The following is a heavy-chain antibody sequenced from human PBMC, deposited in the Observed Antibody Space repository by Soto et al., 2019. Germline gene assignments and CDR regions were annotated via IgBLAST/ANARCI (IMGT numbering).Heavy chain of an antibody. Sequence: GGSLRLSCAASGFTLSSYAMSWVRQAPGKGLEWVSAISGSGGSTYYADSVKGRFTISRDNSKNTLYLQMNSLRAEDTAVYYCAKDLYYYDSSGPFDYWGQGTLVTVSS. D-gene: IGHD3-22*01. J-gene: IGHJ4*02. CDR3: AKDLYYYDSSGPFDY. CDR1: GFTLSSYA. V-gene: IGHV3-23*01. CDR2: ISGSGGST.